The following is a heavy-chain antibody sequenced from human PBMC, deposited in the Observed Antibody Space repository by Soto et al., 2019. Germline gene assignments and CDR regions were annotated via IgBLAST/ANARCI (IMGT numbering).Heavy chain of an antibody. J-gene: IGHJ6*02. D-gene: IGHD6-19*01. Sequence: QVQLLQSGSEVKKPGSSVRVSCEASGGTFRTYAISWVRQAPGQGLEWMGEIIPIFGTVNYAQRFQGRVTSTADXPXTXGXXGLRSLRSEDTAVYYCAKGAVAGTPTSYYYYGMDVWGQGTTVTVSS. CDR1: GGTFRTYA. CDR3: AKGAVAGTPTSYYYYGMDV. V-gene: IGHV1-69*12. CDR2: IIPIFGTV.